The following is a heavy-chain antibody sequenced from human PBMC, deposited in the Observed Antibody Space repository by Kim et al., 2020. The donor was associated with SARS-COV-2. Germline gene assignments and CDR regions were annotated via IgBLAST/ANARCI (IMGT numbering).Heavy chain of an antibody. V-gene: IGHV1-69*13. CDR2: IIPIFGTA. Sequence: SVKVSCKASGGTFSSYAISWVRQAPGQGLEWMGGIIPIFGTANYAQKFQGRVTITADESTSTAYMELSSLRSEDTAVYYCARALVVVAATIWFDPWGQGTLVTVSS. CDR1: GGTFSSYA. J-gene: IGHJ5*02. D-gene: IGHD2-15*01. CDR3: ARALVVVAATIWFDP.